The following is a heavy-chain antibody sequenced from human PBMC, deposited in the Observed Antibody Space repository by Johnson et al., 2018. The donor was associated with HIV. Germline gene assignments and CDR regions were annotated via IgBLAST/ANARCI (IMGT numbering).Heavy chain of an antibody. CDR1: GFTFSSYA. CDR3: ARSRQVGTPDGFDV. CDR2: ISYDGSNK. V-gene: IGHV3-30*14. D-gene: IGHD1-14*01. Sequence: QVQLVESGGGVVQPGRSLRLSCAASGFTFSSYAMHWVRQAPGKGLEWVAVISYDGSNKYYADSVKGRFTISRDNSKNPLYLQMNRLRADDTAVYYCARSRQVGTPDGFDVWGEGTMVTLSS. J-gene: IGHJ3*01.